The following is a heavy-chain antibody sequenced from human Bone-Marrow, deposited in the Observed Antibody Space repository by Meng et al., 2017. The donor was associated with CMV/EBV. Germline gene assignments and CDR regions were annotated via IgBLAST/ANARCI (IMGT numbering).Heavy chain of an antibody. V-gene: IGHV1-2*02. CDR3: ARDIPGSRYSSGWPLDY. J-gene: IGHJ4*02. D-gene: IGHD6-19*01. Sequence: ASVKVSCKASGCTFTAYYIHWVRQAPGQGLEWMGWINPNSDDTNYAQKFQGKVTMTRDTSISTAYMELTSLRPDDTAVYYCARDIPGSRYSSGWPLDYWGQGTLVTVSS. CDR2: INPNSDDT. CDR1: GCTFTAYY.